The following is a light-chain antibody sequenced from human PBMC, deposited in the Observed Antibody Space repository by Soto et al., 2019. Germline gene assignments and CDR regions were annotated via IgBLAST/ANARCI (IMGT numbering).Light chain of an antibody. J-gene: IGLJ1*01. Sequence: QSALTQPASVSGSPGQSITISCTGTSSDVGGDHYVSWYQHHPGKAPKLMIYEVSNRPSGVSDRFSGSKSGNTASLTISGLQAEDEADYYCSSYTSSSTLVFGTGTKLTVL. CDR2: EVS. CDR3: SSYTSSSTLV. V-gene: IGLV2-14*01. CDR1: SSDVGGDHY.